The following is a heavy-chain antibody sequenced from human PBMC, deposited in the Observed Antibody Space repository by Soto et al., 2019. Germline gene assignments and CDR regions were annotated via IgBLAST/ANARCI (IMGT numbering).Heavy chain of an antibody. CDR3: ARDSQLGYFDY. Sequence: PSETLSLTCTVSGGSISSYYWSWIRQPPGKGLEWIGYIYYSGSTNYNPSLKSRVTISVDTSKNQFSLKLSSVTAADTAVYYCARDSQLGYFDYWGQGTLVTVSS. CDR2: IYYSGST. CDR1: GGSISSYY. D-gene: IGHD1-1*01. V-gene: IGHV4-59*01. J-gene: IGHJ4*02.